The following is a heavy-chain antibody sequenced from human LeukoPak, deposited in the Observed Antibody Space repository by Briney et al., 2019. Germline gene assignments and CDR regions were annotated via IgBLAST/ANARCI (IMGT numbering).Heavy chain of an antibody. V-gene: IGHV1-69*13. CDR2: IIPIFGTA. J-gene: IGHJ4*02. Sequence: GASEKVSCKASGGTFSSYAISWVRQAPGQGLEWMGGIIPIFGTANYAQKFQGRVTITADESTSTAYMELSSLRSEDTAVYYCARDSGYGDYFDYWGQGTLVTVSS. CDR3: ARDSGYGDYFDY. CDR1: GGTFSSYA. D-gene: IGHD4-17*01.